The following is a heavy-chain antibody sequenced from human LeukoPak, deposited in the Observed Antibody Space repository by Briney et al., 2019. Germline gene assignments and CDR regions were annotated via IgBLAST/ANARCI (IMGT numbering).Heavy chain of an antibody. V-gene: IGHV3-30*18. D-gene: IGHD6-13*01. CDR2: ISYDGSNK. CDR1: GFTFSSYG. CDR3: AKDGGPYSSSWLFDY. J-gene: IGHJ4*02. Sequence: GGSLRLSCAASGFTFSSYGMHWVRQAPGKGLEWVAVISYDGSNKYYADSVKGRFTISRDNSKNTLYLQMNSLRAEDTAVYYCAKDGGPYSSSWLFDYWGQGTLVTVSS.